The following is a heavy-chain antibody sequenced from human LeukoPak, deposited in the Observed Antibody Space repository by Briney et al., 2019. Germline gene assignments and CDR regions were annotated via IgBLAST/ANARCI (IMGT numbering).Heavy chain of an antibody. V-gene: IGHV1-8*01. Sequence: ASVKVSCKASGYTFTRYDINWVRQATGQGLEWMGWMNPNSGNTGYAQKFQGRVTMTRNTSISTAYMELSSLRSEDTAVYYCARGPSTSVLRYLNWPTRAGGDYWGQGTLVTVSS. CDR1: GYTFTRYD. CDR2: MNPNSGNT. J-gene: IGHJ4*02. CDR3: ARGPSTSVLRYLNWPTRAGGDY. D-gene: IGHD3-9*01.